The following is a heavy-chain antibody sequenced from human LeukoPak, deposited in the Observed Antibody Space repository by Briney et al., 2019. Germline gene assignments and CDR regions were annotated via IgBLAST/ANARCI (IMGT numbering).Heavy chain of an antibody. D-gene: IGHD2-2*02. CDR3: ARGGYCSSTSCYTFDY. Sequence: GASVKVSCKASGGTFSSYAISWVRQAPGQGLEWVGGIIPIFGTANYAQKFQGRVTITADESTSTAYMELSSLRSEDTAVYYCARGGYCSSTSCYTFDYWGQGTLVTVSS. J-gene: IGHJ4*02. CDR2: IIPIFGTA. V-gene: IGHV1-69*01. CDR1: GGTFSSYA.